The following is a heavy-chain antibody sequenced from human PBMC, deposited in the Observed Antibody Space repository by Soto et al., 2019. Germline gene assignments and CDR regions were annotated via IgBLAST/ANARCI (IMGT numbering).Heavy chain of an antibody. CDR3: ASSVGLWGRGPPENYYGMDV. CDR2: MNPNSGNT. V-gene: IGHV1-8*01. D-gene: IGHD2-21*01. CDR1: GYTFTSYD. J-gene: IGHJ6*02. Sequence: QVQLVQSGAEVKKPGASVKVSCKASGYTFTSYDINWVRQATGQGLEWMGWMNPNSGNTGYAQKFQGRVTMTMNTSISTAYMELSSLSYEDTAVYYCASSVGLWGRGPPENYYGMDVWGQGTTVTVSS.